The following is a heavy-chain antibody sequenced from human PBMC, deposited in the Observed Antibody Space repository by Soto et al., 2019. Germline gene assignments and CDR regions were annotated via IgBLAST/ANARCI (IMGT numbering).Heavy chain of an antibody. D-gene: IGHD1-26*01. CDR3: AGGFATIVGAPNPFDY. CDR2: IYYSGST. Sequence: PSETLSLACTVSGGSVSSGSYYWSWIRQPPGKGLEWIGYIYYSGSTNYNPSLKSRVTISVDTSKNQFSLKLSSGTAADTAVYYCAGGFATIVGAPNPFDYWGQGTLVTVSS. CDR1: GGSVSSGSYY. J-gene: IGHJ4*02. V-gene: IGHV4-61*01.